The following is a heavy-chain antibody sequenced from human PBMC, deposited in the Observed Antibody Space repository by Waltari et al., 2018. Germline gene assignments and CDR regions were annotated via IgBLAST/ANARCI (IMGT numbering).Heavy chain of an antibody. D-gene: IGHD3-3*01. CDR3: ARGQWGAAGTQEWYYFDL. V-gene: IGHV4-61*01. CDR1: GGSINTGYYS. Sequence: QVQLRESGPGVVKPLETLSLNCAVSGGSINTGYYSPWNWIRQPPGKGLEWIGFFQDRGKPKYNPSLKGRGAISIETSKNQYSRGLTSVTVAATATYYCARGQWGAAGTQEWYYFDLWGRGTLVTVSS. CDR2: FQDRGKP. J-gene: IGHJ2*01.